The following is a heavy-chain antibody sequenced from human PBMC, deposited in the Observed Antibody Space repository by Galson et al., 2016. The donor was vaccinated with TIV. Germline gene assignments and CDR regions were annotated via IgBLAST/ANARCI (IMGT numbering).Heavy chain of an antibody. Sequence: SLRLSCAASRFSFHTYWMSWLRQAPGKGLEWVASIDQGGSEKDYVDSVKGRFTVSRDNAQTSLYLQMDSLRAEDTAVYYCARLLFDIVGAPAATPTGYFDPWGQGTLVTVSS. CDR1: RFSFHTYW. D-gene: IGHD2-2*01. V-gene: IGHV3-7*01. CDR3: ARLLFDIVGAPAATPTGYFDP. CDR2: IDQGGSEK. J-gene: IGHJ5*02.